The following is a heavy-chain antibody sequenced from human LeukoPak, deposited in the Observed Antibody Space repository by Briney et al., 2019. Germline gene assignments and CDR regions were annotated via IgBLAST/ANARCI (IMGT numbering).Heavy chain of an antibody. J-gene: IGHJ6*02. D-gene: IGHD3-3*01. CDR2: IYYSGST. Sequence: SETLSLTCTVSGGSISSGDYYWSWIRQPPGKGLEWIGYIYYSGSTYYNPSLKSRVTISVDTSKNQFSLKLSSVTAADTAVYYCAREGGWGITIFGVVEGYGVDVWGQGTTVTVSS. V-gene: IGHV4-30-4*01. CDR1: GGSISSGDYY. CDR3: AREGGWGITIFGVVEGYGVDV.